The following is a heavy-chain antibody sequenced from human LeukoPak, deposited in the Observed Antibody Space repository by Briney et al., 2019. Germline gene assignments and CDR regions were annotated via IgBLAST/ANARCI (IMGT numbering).Heavy chain of an antibody. CDR2: IIPIFGTA. D-gene: IGHD3-3*01. Sequence: ASVKVSCKASGGTFSGYAISWVRQAPGQGLEWMGGIIPIFGTANYAQKFQGRVTITADKSTSTAYMELSSLRSEDTAVYYCARETYDFWSGPFDPWGQGTLVTVSS. V-gene: IGHV1-69*06. J-gene: IGHJ5*02. CDR3: ARETYDFWSGPFDP. CDR1: GGTFSGYA.